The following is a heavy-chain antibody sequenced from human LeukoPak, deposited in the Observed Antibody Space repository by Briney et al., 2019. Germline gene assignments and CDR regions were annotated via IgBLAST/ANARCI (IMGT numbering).Heavy chain of an antibody. CDR2: IYTRGST. Sequence: SQTLSLTCTVSGGSSNIGNYYWTWIRQPDGKGLEWIGRIYTRGSTLYNPSLKSRVTISIDTSKNQFSLKLDSVTAADTAVYYCARMRVTGTYPFDSWGQGTLVVVSS. J-gene: IGHJ4*02. CDR1: GGSSNIGNYY. CDR3: ARMRVTGTYPFDS. D-gene: IGHD1-1*01. V-gene: IGHV4-61*02.